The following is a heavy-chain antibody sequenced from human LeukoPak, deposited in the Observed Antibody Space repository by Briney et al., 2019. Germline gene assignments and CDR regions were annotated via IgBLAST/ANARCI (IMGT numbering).Heavy chain of an antibody. CDR2: ISSSSSYT. D-gene: IGHD5-18*01. CDR1: GFTFSDYY. CDR3: ARGDTAMAPYYFDY. J-gene: IGHJ4*02. V-gene: IGHV3-11*05. Sequence: PGGSLRLSWAASGFTFSDYYMSWIRQPPGKGLEWVSYISSSSSYTNYADSVKGRFTISRDNAKNSLYMQMNSLRAEDTAVYYCARGDTAMAPYYFDYWGQGTLVTVSS.